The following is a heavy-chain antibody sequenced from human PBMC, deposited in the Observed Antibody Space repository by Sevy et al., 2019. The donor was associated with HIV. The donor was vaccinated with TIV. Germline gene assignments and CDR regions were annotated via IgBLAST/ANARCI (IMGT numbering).Heavy chain of an antibody. J-gene: IGHJ6*02. CDR3: AGGRVGATRTYYGMDV. CDR1: GGTFSSYA. V-gene: IGHV1-69*13. Sequence: ASVKVSCKASGGTFSSYAISWVRQAPGQGLEWMGGIIPIFGTANYAQKFQGRVTITADESTSTAYMELSSLGSEDTAVYYCAGGRVGATRTYYGMDVWGQGTTVTVSS. CDR2: IIPIFGTA. D-gene: IGHD1-26*01.